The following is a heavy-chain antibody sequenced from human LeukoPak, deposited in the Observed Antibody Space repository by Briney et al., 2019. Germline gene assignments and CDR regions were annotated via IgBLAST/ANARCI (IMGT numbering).Heavy chain of an antibody. D-gene: IGHD3-9*01. J-gene: IGHJ3*02. CDR1: KFTFSSYS. V-gene: IGHV3-21*05. CDR2: IRSSRRYI. CDR3: ASIFYDNLTPVQSGAFDI. Sequence: PGGSLTLSCAASKFTFSSYSMNWVRHAPGKGREWVSYIRSSRRYIYHADSVKGRLTLSRDNAKNSLYLQINRQRAEHTAVYYCASIFYDNLTPVQSGAFDIWGEGTMVTVSS.